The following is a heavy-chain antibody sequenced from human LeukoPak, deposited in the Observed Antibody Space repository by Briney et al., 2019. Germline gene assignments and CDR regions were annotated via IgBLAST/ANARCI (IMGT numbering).Heavy chain of an antibody. J-gene: IGHJ4*02. CDR3: AGYRSGYDYMEGMYDY. V-gene: IGHV3-73*01. CDR2: IRSKANSYAT. Sequence: GGSLRLSCAASGFTFSGSAMHWIRQASGKGLEWVGRIRSKANSYATAYAASVKGRFTISRDDSKNTAYLQMNSLRAEDTAVYCCAGYRSGYDYMEGMYDYWGQGTLVTVSS. CDR1: GFTFSGSA. D-gene: IGHD5-12*01.